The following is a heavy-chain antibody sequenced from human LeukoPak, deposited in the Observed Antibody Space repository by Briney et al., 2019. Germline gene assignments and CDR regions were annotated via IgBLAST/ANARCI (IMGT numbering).Heavy chain of an antibody. CDR3: AKDYYYYAMDG. Sequence: PGGSLTLSCAASGFTFSNSDMRWLPQAPGKGLEWVSDISGSGDSTSYADSVKGRFTISRDNSQNTLYLQMKNLRAEDTAIYYCAKDYYYYAMDGWGQGTTVTVSS. J-gene: IGHJ6*02. V-gene: IGHV3-23*01. CDR1: GFTFSNSD. CDR2: ISGSGDST.